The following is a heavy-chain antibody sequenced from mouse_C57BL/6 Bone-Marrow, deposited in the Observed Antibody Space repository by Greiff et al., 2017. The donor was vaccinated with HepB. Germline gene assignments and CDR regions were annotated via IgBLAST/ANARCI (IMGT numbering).Heavy chain of an antibody. CDR2: IRNKANGYTT. Sequence: DVKLVESGGGLVQPGGSLSLSCAASGFTFTDYYMSWVCQPPGKALEWLGFIRNKANGYTTEYSSSVKGRFTISRANSQGILYLLMNTLITEDSAAYSCARYSTTTYYYAMDYWGQGTSVTVSS. CDR1: GFTFTDYY. V-gene: IGHV7-3*01. J-gene: IGHJ4*01. D-gene: IGHD1-1*01. CDR3: ARYSTTTYYYAMDY.